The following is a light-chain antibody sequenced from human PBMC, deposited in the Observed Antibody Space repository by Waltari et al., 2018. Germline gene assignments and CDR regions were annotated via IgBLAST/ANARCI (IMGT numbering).Light chain of an antibody. CDR1: QSVSSY. CDR3: QQRSNGPIT. CDR2: DAS. V-gene: IGKV3-11*01. J-gene: IGKJ5*01. Sequence: EIVLTQSPATLSLSPGERATLSCRASQSVSSYLAWYQQKPGQAPRLLIYDASNGATGIPARFSGSGSGTDFTLTISSLEPEDFAVYYCQQRSNGPITFGQGTRLEIK.